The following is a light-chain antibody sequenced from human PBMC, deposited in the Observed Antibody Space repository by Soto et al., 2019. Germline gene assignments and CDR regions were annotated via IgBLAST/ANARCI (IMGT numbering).Light chain of an antibody. Sequence: QSVLTQPPSVSGAPGQRVTISCTGSSSNIGAGYDVHWYQQPPGTAPKLLIYGNSNRPSGLPGRFSGSKSGTSASLAIPGLQAEDEADYYCQSYDSSLSGWVFGGGTQLTVL. CDR3: QSYDSSLSGWV. J-gene: IGLJ3*02. V-gene: IGLV1-40*01. CDR2: GNS. CDR1: SSNIGAGYD.